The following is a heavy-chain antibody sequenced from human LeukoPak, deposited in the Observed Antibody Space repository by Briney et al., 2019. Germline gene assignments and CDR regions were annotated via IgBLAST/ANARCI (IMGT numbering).Heavy chain of an antibody. CDR1: GVTLKAYG. CDR3: ATERSGGRHLRAEF. J-gene: IGHJ4*01. Sequence: PGGSLRLSCVVSGVTLKAYGIRWGRQAPGKGLEWVAAISPGGDRTYYADSLKGRFTVSRDNSRNTVNLQIDRLRVEDTAIYSCATERSGGRHLRAEFWGHGTLVTVSS. D-gene: IGHD1-1*01. CDR2: ISPGGDRT. V-gene: IGHV3-23*01.